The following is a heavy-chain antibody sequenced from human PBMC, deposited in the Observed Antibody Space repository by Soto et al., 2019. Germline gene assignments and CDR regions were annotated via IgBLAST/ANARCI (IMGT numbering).Heavy chain of an antibody. D-gene: IGHD4-4*01. J-gene: IGHJ4*02. V-gene: IGHV3-7*03. CDR1: GFTFPTYW. CDR3: VRNSGHYRLDH. Sequence: DVQVVESGGGLVQPVGSLRLSCAVSGFTFPTYWMTWVRQAPGKGLEWVANISPDGSAIQYAVSVEGRFTISRDNAKNSVDLQMTDLRAEDTALYYCVRNSGHYRLDHWGQGTLVTVAS. CDR2: ISPDGSAI.